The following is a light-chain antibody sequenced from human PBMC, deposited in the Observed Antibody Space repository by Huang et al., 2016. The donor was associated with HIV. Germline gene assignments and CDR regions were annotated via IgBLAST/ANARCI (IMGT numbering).Light chain of an antibody. Sequence: IQLTQSPSSLSASVGDRVTITCLARQGISTYLAWYQLKPGKVPRLLIYYASPLQSGVPSRFSGSGSGTDFTLTINSLQPEDVATYYCQQLYSYPLTFGGGTKLEI. CDR3: QQLYSYPLT. CDR2: YAS. V-gene: IGKV1-9*01. J-gene: IGKJ4*01. CDR1: QGISTY.